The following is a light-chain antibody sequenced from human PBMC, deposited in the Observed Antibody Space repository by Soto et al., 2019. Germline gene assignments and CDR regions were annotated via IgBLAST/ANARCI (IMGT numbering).Light chain of an antibody. J-gene: IGKJ5*01. CDR2: DAS. CDR3: QQRTNWPPA. CDR1: QSVSNY. Sequence: IMVTQSPATLSLSPGERATLSCRASQSVSNYLAWFQQKPGQAPRLLIYDASNRATGIPARFSGSGSGTDFTLTISSLEPEDFAIYYCQQRTNWPPAFAQGTRLAI. V-gene: IGKV3-11*01.